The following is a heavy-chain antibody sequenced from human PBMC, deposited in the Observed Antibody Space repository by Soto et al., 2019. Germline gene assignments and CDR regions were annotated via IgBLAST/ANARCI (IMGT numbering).Heavy chain of an antibody. Sequence: GGGLVQPGGSLRLSCVASVFTFSHYEMNWVRQAPGKGLEWVSYISTSGSTIYYADSVKGRFTISRDNANNSLYLQMNSLRAEDTAVYYCARGDYGDFDYWGQGTLVTVSS. CDR3: ARGDYGDFDY. CDR2: ISTSGSTI. D-gene: IGHD4-17*01. CDR1: VFTFSHYE. J-gene: IGHJ4*02. V-gene: IGHV3-48*03.